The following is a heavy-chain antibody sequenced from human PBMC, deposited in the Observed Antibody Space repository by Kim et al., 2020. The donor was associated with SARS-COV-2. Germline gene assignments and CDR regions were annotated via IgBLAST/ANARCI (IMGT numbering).Heavy chain of an antibody. D-gene: IGHD3-9*01. Sequence: ASVKVSCKASGYTFTSYDINWVRQATGQGLEWMGWMNPNSGNTGYAQKFQGRVTMTRNTSISTAYMELSSLRSEDTAVYYCARGYFPGEGPRWIYYYYGMDVWGHGTTVTVSS. CDR1: GYTFTSYD. J-gene: IGHJ6*02. CDR3: ARGYFPGEGPRWIYYYYGMDV. V-gene: IGHV1-8*01. CDR2: MNPNSGNT.